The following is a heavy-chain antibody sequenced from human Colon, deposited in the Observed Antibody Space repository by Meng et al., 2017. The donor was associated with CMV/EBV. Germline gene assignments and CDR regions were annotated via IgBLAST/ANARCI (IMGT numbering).Heavy chain of an antibody. CDR1: GFAFSAYP. D-gene: IGHD4-11*01. V-gene: IGHV3-30*04. CDR3: ARASNSSFDP. J-gene: IGHJ5*02. CDR2: ISHDGRNK. Sequence: GGSLRLSCAASGFAFSAYPIHWVRQAPGKGLEWLAIISHDGRNKYYADSVKGRFTISRDNSQNTVNLHMNRLRNDDTALYYCARASNSSFDPWGQGTLVTVSS.